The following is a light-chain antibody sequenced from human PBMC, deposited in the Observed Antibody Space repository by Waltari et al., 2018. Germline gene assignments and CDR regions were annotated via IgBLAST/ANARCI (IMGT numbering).Light chain of an antibody. CDR2: NNN. J-gene: IGLJ3*02. CDR1: SSNIGSHT. CDR3: STWDGSLTGVV. Sequence: QSVLTQPPSASGTPGQRITISCSGSSSNIGSHTVNWYQHLPGTAPKLLIYNNNQRPSGVPDRFSGSKSGTSASLALSGLQSDDEAHYYCSTWDGSLTGVVFGGGTKLTVL. V-gene: IGLV1-44*01.